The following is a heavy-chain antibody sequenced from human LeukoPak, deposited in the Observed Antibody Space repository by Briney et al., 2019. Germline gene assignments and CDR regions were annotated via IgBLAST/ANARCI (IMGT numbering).Heavy chain of an antibody. CDR1: GGSIVSYY. CDR3: AGHGGSGWYFYFQH. J-gene: IGHJ1*01. V-gene: IGHV4-59*08. CDR2: IYYSGST. D-gene: IGHD6-19*01. Sequence: SETLSLTCTVSGGSIVSYYWSWIRQPPGKGLEWIGYIYYSGSTNYNPSLKSRVTISVDTSKNQFSLKLNSVTAADTAVYYCAGHGGSGWYFYFQHWGQGTLVTVSA.